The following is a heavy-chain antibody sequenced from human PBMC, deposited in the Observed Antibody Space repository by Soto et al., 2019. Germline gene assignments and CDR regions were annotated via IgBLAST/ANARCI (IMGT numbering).Heavy chain of an antibody. CDR1: GFTFSSYG. CDR3: ARDRTTATGLDY. CDR2: IWYDGSNK. D-gene: IGHD2-21*02. Sequence: GGSLRLCCAASGFTFSSYGMHWVRQAPGKGLEWVAVIWYDGSNKYYADSVKGRFTISRDNSKNTLYLQMNSLRAEDTAVYYCARDRTTATGLDYWGQGTLVTVSS. V-gene: IGHV3-33*01. J-gene: IGHJ4*02.